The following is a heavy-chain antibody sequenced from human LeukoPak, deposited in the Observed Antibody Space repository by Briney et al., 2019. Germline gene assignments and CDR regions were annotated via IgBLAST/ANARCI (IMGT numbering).Heavy chain of an antibody. CDR3: ARLQYCSGTSCYWFDP. CDR1: GGSISSGLYS. J-gene: IGHJ5*02. CDR2: IYHTGST. Sequence: SQTLSLTCDVSGGSISSGLYSWRWIRQPLGKGLEWIGYIYHTGSTYYDPSLKSRVTISVDTSKNQFSLRLSSVTAADTAVYYCARLQYCSGTSCYWFDPWGQGTLVTVSS. V-gene: IGHV4-30-2*01. D-gene: IGHD2-2*01.